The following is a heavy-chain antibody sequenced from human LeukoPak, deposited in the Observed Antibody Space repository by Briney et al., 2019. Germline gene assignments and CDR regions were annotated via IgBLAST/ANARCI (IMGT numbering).Heavy chain of an antibody. D-gene: IGHD2-2*01. CDR1: GGTFSSYA. CDR3: ASWGYCSSTSCQKYYYYYYYMDV. Sequence: SVKVSCKASGGTFSSYAISWVRQAPGQGLEWMGGIIPIFGTANYAQKFQGRVTITTDESTSTAYMELSSLRSEDTAVYYCASWGYCSSTSCQKYYYYYYYMDVWGKGTTVIVSS. J-gene: IGHJ6*03. V-gene: IGHV1-69*05. CDR2: IIPIFGTA.